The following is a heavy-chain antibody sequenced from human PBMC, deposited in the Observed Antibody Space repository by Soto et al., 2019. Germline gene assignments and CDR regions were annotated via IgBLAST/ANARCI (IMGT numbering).Heavy chain of an antibody. Sequence: GSLRLSCADSGFSFSTYSMSWVRQTPGKGLEWVSAITATGDRTYYADSVTGRFTISRDNSKKTHYLQMTSLRAEDTAMYYCATMNGYFEYWGQGTPVTVSS. CDR2: ITATGDRT. CDR1: GFSFSTYS. J-gene: IGHJ4*02. D-gene: IGHD3-22*01. V-gene: IGHV3-23*01. CDR3: ATMNGYFEY.